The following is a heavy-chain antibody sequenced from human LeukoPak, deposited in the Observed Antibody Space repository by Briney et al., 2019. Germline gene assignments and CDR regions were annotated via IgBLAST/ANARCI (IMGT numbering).Heavy chain of an antibody. V-gene: IGHV3-9*01. D-gene: IGHD3-16*01. Sequence: GGSLRLSCAASGFTFDDYAMHWVRQAPGKGLEWVSGISWNSGSIGYADSVKGRFTISRDNAKNSLYLQMNSLRAEDTALYYCAKELASEGGAFDSGGRGPLVTVPS. J-gene: IGHJ4*02. CDR1: GFTFDDYA. CDR2: ISWNSGSI. CDR3: AKELASEGGAFDS.